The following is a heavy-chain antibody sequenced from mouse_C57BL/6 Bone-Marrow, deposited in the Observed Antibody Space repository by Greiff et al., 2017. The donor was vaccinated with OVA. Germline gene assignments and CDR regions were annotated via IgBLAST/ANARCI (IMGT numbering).Heavy chain of an antibody. D-gene: IGHD1-1*01. CDR2: INSDGGST. V-gene: IGHV5-2*01. Sequence: EVMLVESGGGLVQPGESLKLSCESNEYEFPSHDMSWVRKTPEKRLELVASINSDGGSTYYPDTMERRFIISRDNAKKTLYLQMSSLRSEDTALYYYDRHRYCGSSYWYMDDWGKGTTVTVSS. CDR3: DRHRYCGSSYWYMDD. CDR1: EYEFPSHD. J-gene: IGHJ1*03.